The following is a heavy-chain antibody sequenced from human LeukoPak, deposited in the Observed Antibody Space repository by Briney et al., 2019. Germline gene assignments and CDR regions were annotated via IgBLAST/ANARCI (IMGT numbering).Heavy chain of an antibody. Sequence: PSETLSLTCTVSGGSISSYHWSWIRQPAGKGLEWIGRIYTSGSTNYNPSLKSRVTMSVDTSKNQFSLKLSSVTAADTAVYYCARDSTVSLYYMDVWGKGTTVTVSS. CDR1: GGSISSYH. CDR2: IYTSGST. J-gene: IGHJ6*03. D-gene: IGHD2-2*01. CDR3: ARDSTVSLYYMDV. V-gene: IGHV4-4*07.